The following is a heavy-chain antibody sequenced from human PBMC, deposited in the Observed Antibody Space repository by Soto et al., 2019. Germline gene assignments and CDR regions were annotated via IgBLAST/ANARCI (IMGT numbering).Heavy chain of an antibody. CDR3: ARMNQLAPKRNAFDI. D-gene: IGHD1-1*01. Sequence: PSENLSLTCTVSGGRISSYFWPWIRQSPGKGLQWIGYIHYSGSANYNPSLKTRVIRAVDTSKTQFSLSLSSVTAAYTSVYYCARMNQLAPKRNAFDIWGQGTMVS. J-gene: IGHJ3*02. CDR1: GGRISSYF. CDR2: IHYSGSA. V-gene: IGHV4-59*01.